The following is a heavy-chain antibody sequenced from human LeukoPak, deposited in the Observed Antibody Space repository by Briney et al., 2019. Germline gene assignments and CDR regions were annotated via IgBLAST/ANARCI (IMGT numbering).Heavy chain of an antibody. CDR3: ATSYRILPAASLDY. Sequence: QDGSQKYYLDSVKGRFTISRDNAKNSLYLQMNSLRAEDTAVYYCATSYRILPAASLDYWGQGALVTVSS. J-gene: IGHJ4*02. V-gene: IGHV3-7*01. CDR2: QDGSQK. D-gene: IGHD2-2*01.